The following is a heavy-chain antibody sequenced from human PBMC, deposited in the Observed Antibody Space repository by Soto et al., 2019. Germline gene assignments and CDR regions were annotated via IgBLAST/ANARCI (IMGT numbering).Heavy chain of an antibody. V-gene: IGHV1-2*04. J-gene: IGHJ4*02. D-gene: IGHD2-15*01. CDR1: GYTFTGYY. Sequence: ASVKVSCKSSGYTFTGYYMHCVRQAPGQGLEWMGWINPNSGGTNYAQKFQGWVTMTRDTSISTAYMELSRLRSDDTAVYYCATTLNCSGGSCYLFDYWGQGTLVTVSS. CDR3: ATTLNCSGGSCYLFDY. CDR2: INPNSGGT.